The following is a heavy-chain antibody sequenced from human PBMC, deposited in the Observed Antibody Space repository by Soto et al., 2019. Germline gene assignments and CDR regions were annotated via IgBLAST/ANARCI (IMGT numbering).Heavy chain of an antibody. Sequence: CIFIRQSPGKGLEWIGHIHNSGSPYNNPSLKSRVTISADTSKNQFSLKLTSVTAADSALSYCAIGSTTEEVEFWRQGTLVIVFS. D-gene: IGHD4-17*01. V-gene: IGHV4-30-4*01. J-gene: IGHJ4*02. CDR3: AIGSTTEEVEF. CDR2: IHNSGSP.